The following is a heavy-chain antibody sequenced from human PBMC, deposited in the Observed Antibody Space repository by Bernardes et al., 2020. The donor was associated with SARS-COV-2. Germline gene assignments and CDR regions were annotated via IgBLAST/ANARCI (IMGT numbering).Heavy chain of an antibody. J-gene: IGHJ5*02. D-gene: IGHD6-19*01. Sequence: GESLKISCKGSGYNFADYWVGWVRQMPGKGLEWVGIIYPKDSETRYSPSFQGQVTMSVDKSAMTAFLQWRSLRASDTATYCCARQPSITVAARGGNWFDPWGQGTLVTVSS. V-gene: IGHV5-51*01. CDR3: ARQPSITVAARGGNWFDP. CDR1: GYNFADYW. CDR2: IYPKDSET.